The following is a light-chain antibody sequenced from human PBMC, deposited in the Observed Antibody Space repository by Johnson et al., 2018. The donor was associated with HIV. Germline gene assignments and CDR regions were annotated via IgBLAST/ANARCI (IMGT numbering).Light chain of an antibody. V-gene: IGLV1-51*01. Sequence: QFVLTQPHSVSAAPGQKVTISCSGTSSNIGNNYVSWYQQFPGTAPKLVIYDNNNRPSGIPDRFSGSKSGTSATLGITGLQTGDEADYYCGTWDSSLSAGGANYVFGTGTKVTVL. CDR2: DNN. CDR3: GTWDSSLSAGGANYV. CDR1: SSNIGNNY. J-gene: IGLJ1*01.